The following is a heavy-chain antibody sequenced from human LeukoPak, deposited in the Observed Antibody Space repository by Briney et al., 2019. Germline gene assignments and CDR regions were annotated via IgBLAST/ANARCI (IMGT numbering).Heavy chain of an antibody. V-gene: IGHV1-2*02. D-gene: IGHD6-19*01. Sequence: ASVKVSCKASGYTFTGYYIHWVRQAPGQGLEWMGWINPNSGGTNYAQKFQGRVTMTRDTSISTAYMELSRLRSDDTAVYYCARDSDGSGLGFDYWGQGTLVTVSS. CDR1: GYTFTGYY. CDR2: INPNSGGT. CDR3: ARDSDGSGLGFDY. J-gene: IGHJ4*02.